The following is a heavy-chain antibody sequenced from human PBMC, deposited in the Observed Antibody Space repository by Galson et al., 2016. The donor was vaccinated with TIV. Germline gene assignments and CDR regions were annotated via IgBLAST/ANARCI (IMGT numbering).Heavy chain of an antibody. V-gene: IGHV1-69*06. CDR1: GATFSRYA. CDR3: ARDSVSFGSGSYYPSSFDY. Sequence: SVKVSCKASGATFSRYAFNWVRQAPGQGLEWMGRIIPIFDTTNYPQNFQGRVTIIADKSTNTVYMEVSRLRSDDTAVYYCARDSVSFGSGSYYPSSFDYWGQGTLVTVSS. CDR2: IIPIFDTT. D-gene: IGHD3-10*01. J-gene: IGHJ4*02.